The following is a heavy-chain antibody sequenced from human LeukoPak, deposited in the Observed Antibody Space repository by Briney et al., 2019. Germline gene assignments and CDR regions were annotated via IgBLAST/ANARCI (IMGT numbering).Heavy chain of an antibody. CDR1: GFTFSSYS. CDR2: ISSSSSTI. CDR3: AKANIVSTIGWYFDL. V-gene: IGHV3-48*01. J-gene: IGHJ2*01. D-gene: IGHD5/OR15-5a*01. Sequence: QPGGSLRLSCAASGFTFSSYSMNWVRQAPGKGLEWVSYISSSSSTIYYADSVKGRFTISRDSSTSTLYLQMNTLRAEDTAVYYCAKANIVSTIGWYFDLWGRGTLVTVSS.